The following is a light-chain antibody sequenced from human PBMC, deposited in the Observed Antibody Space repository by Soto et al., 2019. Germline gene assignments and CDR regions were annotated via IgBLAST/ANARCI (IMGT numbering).Light chain of an antibody. CDR2: GAS. CDR1: QSVSSSY. Sequence: EIVLTQSPGTLSLSPGERATLSCRASQSVSSSYLAWYQQKPGQAPRLLIYGASSRATGIPDRFSGNGSGTDFTLTISRLEPEDFAVYYCQQSFTFGPGTKVDIK. CDR3: QQSFT. V-gene: IGKV3-20*01. J-gene: IGKJ3*01.